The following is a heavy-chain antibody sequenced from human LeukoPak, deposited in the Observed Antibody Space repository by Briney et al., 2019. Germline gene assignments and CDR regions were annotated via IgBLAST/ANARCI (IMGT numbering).Heavy chain of an antibody. V-gene: IGHV4-59*08. CDR1: GGSISSCY. J-gene: IGHJ4*02. CDR2: IYYSGST. Sequence: PSETLSLTCTVSGGSISSCYWSRIRQPPGKGLEWIGYIYYSGSTNYNPSLKSRVTISVDTSKNQFSLKLSSVTAADTAVYYCARQWHYDIEGHYFDYWGQGTLVTVSS. D-gene: IGHD3-9*01. CDR3: ARQWHYDIEGHYFDY.